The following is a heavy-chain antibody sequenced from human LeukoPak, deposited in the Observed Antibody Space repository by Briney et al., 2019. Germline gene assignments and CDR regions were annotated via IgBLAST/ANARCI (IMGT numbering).Heavy chain of an antibody. CDR1: GYTFTGYY. CDR3: ASTYCTNGVCHIYYFDY. J-gene: IGHJ4*02. D-gene: IGHD2-8*01. V-gene: IGHV1-2*02. Sequence: GASVKVSCKASGYTFTGYYMHWVRQAPGQGLEWMGWINSNSGGTNYAQKFQGRVTMTRDTSISTAYMELSRLRSDDTAVYYCASTYCTNGVCHIYYFDYWGQGTLVTVSS. CDR2: INSNSGGT.